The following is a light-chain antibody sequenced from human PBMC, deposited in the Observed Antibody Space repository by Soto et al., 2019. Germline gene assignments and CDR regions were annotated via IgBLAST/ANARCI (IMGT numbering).Light chain of an antibody. Sequence: EIVLTQPPGTLSLSPGERATLSCRASQSVSDNYLAWYKQKPGQAPRLLIYGASSRATGIPDRFSGSGSGTDFTLTISRLEPEDFAVYYWQQYGRSPRTFGGGTKVGIK. V-gene: IGKV3-20*01. J-gene: IGKJ4*01. CDR2: GAS. CDR1: QSVSDNY. CDR3: QQYGRSPRT.